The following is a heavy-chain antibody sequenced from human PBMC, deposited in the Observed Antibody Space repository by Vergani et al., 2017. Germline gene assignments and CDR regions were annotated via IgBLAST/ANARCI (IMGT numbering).Heavy chain of an antibody. CDR2: IRSKAYGGTT. D-gene: IGHD2-2*01. J-gene: IGHJ3*02. CDR3: TRASYCSSTSCYGGAFDI. CDR1: GFTFGDYA. V-gene: IGHV3-49*03. Sequence: EVQLVESGGGLVQPGRSLRLSCTASGFTFGDYAMSWFRQAPGKGLEWVGFIRSKAYGGTTDYAASVKGRFTISRDDSKSIAYLQMNSLKTEDTAVYYCTRASYCSSTSCYGGAFDIWGQGTMVTVSS.